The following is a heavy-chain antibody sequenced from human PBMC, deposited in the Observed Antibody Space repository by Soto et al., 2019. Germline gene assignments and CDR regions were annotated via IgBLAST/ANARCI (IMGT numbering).Heavy chain of an antibody. V-gene: IGHV3-23*01. CDR1: GLIISSYP. J-gene: IGHJ5*02. Sequence: GSLVLACSASGLIISSYPMTGVRQAPGKGLQWVSSINVCGSTTYYADSVKVRFNISRDNSKNILYLQLSSLRTADTAVYYCAKDGIRGLHIDTWGQGTLVTVYS. D-gene: IGHD3-22*01. CDR2: INVCGSTT. CDR3: AKDGIRGLHIDT.